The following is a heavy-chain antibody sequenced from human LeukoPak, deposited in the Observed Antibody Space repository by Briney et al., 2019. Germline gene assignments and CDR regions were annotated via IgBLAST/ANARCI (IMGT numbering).Heavy chain of an antibody. CDR1: GGSISSYY. V-gene: IGHV4-59*01. CDR3: ARDNGRYYGSSGYYLGWFDP. CDR2: IYYSGST. D-gene: IGHD3-22*01. Sequence: PSETLSLTCTVSGGSISSYYWSWIRQSPGKGLEWIGYIYYSGSTNYNPSLKSRVIISVDTSKNHFSLKLSSVTAADTAVYYCARDNGRYYGSSGYYLGWFDPWGQGTLVTVSS. J-gene: IGHJ5*02.